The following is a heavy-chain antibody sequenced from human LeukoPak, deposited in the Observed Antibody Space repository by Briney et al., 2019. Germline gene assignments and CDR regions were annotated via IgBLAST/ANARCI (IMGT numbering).Heavy chain of an antibody. Sequence: GGSLRLSCAASGFTFSSYAMSWVRQAPGKGLEWVSAISGSGGSTYYADSVKGRFTISRDNSKNTLYLQMNSLRAEDTAVYYCAKDLGEYYDFWSGYGGYYFDYWGQGTLVTVSS. CDR3: AKDLGEYYDFWSGYGGYYFDY. D-gene: IGHD3-3*01. J-gene: IGHJ4*02. V-gene: IGHV3-23*01. CDR2: ISGSGGST. CDR1: GFTFSSYA.